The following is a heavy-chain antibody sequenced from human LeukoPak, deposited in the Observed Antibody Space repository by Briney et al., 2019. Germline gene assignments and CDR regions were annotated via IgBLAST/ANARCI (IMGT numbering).Heavy chain of an antibody. D-gene: IGHD2-15*01. CDR1: GFTFSTYW. J-gene: IGHJ4*02. Sequence: GGSLRLFCAASGFTFSTYWMHWVRHAPGKGLVWVSRINSDGSLTNYADSVKGRFTISRDNAKNTLYLQMNSLRAEDTAVYYCARRTLYCSGGSCYRADRPDQWGQGTLVTVSS. CDR3: ARRTLYCSGGSCYRADRPDQ. V-gene: IGHV3-74*01. CDR2: INSDGSLT.